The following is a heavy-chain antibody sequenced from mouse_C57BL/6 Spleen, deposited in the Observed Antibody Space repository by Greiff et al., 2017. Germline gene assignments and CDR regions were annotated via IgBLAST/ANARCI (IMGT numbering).Heavy chain of an antibody. CDR3: ASYDGYYYFDY. Sequence: VQLQQPGAELVKPGASVKLSCKASGYTFTSYWMQWVKQRPGQGLEWIGEIDPSDSYTNYTQKFKGKATLTVDTSSSTAYMQLSSLTSEDSAVYYCASYDGYYYFDYWGQGTTLTVSS. CDR2: IDPSDSYT. V-gene: IGHV1-50*01. CDR1: GYTFTSYW. D-gene: IGHD2-3*01. J-gene: IGHJ2*01.